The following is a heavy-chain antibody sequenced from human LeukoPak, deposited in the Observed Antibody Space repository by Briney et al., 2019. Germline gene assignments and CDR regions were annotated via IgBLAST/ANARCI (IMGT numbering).Heavy chain of an antibody. J-gene: IGHJ4*02. V-gene: IGHV3-23*01. Sequence: GASLRLSCAASGFTFSSYAMNWVRQAPGKGLEWVSAISGSGGSTYYADSVKGRFTISRDNSKNTLYLQMNSLRAEDTAVYFCAKRYYQDSSGYLGSIDYWGQGTLVTVSS. CDR2: ISGSGGST. D-gene: IGHD3-22*01. CDR3: AKRYYQDSSGYLGSIDY. CDR1: GFTFSSYA.